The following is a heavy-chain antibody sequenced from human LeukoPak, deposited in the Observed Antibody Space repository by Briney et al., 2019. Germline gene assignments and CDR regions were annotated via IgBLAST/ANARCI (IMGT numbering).Heavy chain of an antibody. CDR2: IWYDGSNK. Sequence: GRSLRLSCAASGFTFSSYGMHWVRQATGKGLAWVAVIWYDGSNKYYADSVKGRFTISRDNSKNTLYPQMNSLRAEDTAVYYCASDRRGDRDYWGQGTLVTVSS. V-gene: IGHV3-33*01. CDR3: ASDRRGDRDY. CDR1: GFTFSSYG. J-gene: IGHJ4*02. D-gene: IGHD2-21*01.